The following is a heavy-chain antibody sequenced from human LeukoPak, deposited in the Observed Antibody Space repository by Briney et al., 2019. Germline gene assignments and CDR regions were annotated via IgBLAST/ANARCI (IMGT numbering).Heavy chain of an antibody. J-gene: IGHJ6*02. CDR2: ISYDGSNK. V-gene: IGHV3-30*04. CDR3: ARESPGLGITFGGVIGRRYGMDV. CDR1: GFTFSSYA. Sequence: PGGSLRLSCAASGFTFSSYAMHWVRQAPGKGLEWVAVISYDGSNKYYADSVKGRFTISRYNSKNTLYLQMNSLRAEDTAVYYCARESPGLGITFGGVIGRRYGMDVWGQGTTVTVSS. D-gene: IGHD3-16*02.